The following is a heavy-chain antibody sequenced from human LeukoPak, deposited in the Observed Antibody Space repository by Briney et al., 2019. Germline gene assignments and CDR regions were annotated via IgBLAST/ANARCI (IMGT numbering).Heavy chain of an antibody. J-gene: IGHJ5*02. CDR3: ARANANWFDP. V-gene: IGHV1-2*02. CDR1: GFTFSSYG. CDR2: INPNSGGT. Sequence: GRSLRLSCATSGFTFSSYGMHWVRQAPGKGLEWMGWINPNSGGTNYAQKFQGRVTMTRDTSISTAYMELSRLRSDDTAVYYCARANANWFDPWGQGTLVTVSS.